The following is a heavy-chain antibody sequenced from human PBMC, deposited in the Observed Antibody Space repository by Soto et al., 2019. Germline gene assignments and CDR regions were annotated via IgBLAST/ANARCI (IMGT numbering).Heavy chain of an antibody. J-gene: IGHJ4*02. D-gene: IGHD6-6*01. CDR2: INHSGST. V-gene: IGHV4-34*01. CDR3: ARKGSSPDHYFDY. Sequence: QVQLQQWGAGLLKPSETLSLTCAVYGGSFSGYYWSWIRQPPGKGLEWIGEINHSGSTNYNPSLKSRVTISVDTSKNQFSLKLSSVTAADTAVYYCARKGSSPDHYFDYWGQGTLVTVSS. CDR1: GGSFSGYY.